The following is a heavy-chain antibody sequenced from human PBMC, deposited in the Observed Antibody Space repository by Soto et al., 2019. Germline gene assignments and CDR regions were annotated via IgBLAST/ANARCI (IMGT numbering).Heavy chain of an antibody. CDR3: IGSFPF. V-gene: IGHV3-49*03. D-gene: IGHD3-10*01. Sequence: EVYLVESGGGLVEPGRSLRLSCTASGFPFGNFLMSWFRQAPGKGMEWVGFIRSQPYGGTAEYAASVRGMFTISRDDSKGIAYLQMNSLQTEDSGVYYCIGSFPFWGQGTLVTVSS. J-gene: IGHJ4*02. CDR2: IRSQPYGGTA. CDR1: GFPFGNFL.